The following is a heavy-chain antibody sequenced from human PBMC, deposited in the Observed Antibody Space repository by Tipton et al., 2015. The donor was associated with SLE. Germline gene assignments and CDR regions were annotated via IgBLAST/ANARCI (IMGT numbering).Heavy chain of an antibody. J-gene: IGHJ5*02. V-gene: IGHV4-59*08. Sequence: TLSLTCTVSGGSISSYYWSWIRQPPGKGLEWIGYNYYSGSTNYNPSLKSRVTISVDTSKNQFSLKLSAVTAADTAVYYCARGWAGSGSVNWFDPWGQGTLVTVSS. CDR1: GGSISSYY. CDR2: NYYSGST. CDR3: ARGWAGSGSVNWFDP. D-gene: IGHD3-10*01.